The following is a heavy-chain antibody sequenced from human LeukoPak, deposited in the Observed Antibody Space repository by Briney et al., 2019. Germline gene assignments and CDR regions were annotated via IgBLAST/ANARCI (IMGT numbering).Heavy chain of an antibody. Sequence: SETLSLTCTVSGGSISSSYWSWIRQPPGKGREWIGYIYYSGSTNYNPSLKSRVTISVDTSKNQFSLKLSSVTAADTAVYYCGRVPVDTAMVYYFDYWGQGTLVTVSS. CDR2: IYYSGST. V-gene: IGHV4-59*01. D-gene: IGHD5-18*01. J-gene: IGHJ4*02. CDR3: GRVPVDTAMVYYFDY. CDR1: GGSISSSY.